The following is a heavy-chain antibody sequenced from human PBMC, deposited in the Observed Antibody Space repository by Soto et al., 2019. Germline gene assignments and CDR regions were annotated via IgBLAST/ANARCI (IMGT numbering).Heavy chain of an antibody. CDR3: AKALVDTAMVYYFDY. D-gene: IGHD5-18*01. J-gene: IGHJ4*02. V-gene: IGHV3-30*18. Sequence: PGGSLRLSRAASGVTFSRYGMPWVRQAPGKGLEWVAVISYDGSNKYYADSVKGRFTISRDNSKNTLYLQMNSLRAEDTAVYYCAKALVDTAMVYYFDYWGQGTLVTVSS. CDR1: GVTFSRYG. CDR2: ISYDGSNK.